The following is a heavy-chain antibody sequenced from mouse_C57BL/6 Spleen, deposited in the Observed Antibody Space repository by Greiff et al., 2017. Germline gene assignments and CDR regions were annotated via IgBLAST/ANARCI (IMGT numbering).Heavy chain of an antibody. D-gene: IGHD2-4*01. Sequence: EVQLQESGPVLVKPGASVKMSCKASGYTFTDYYMNWVKQSHGKSLEWIGVINPYNGGTSYNQKFKGKATLTVDKSSSTAYMELNSLTSEDSAVYYCAREGYDYDVGFGYWGQGTTLTVSS. CDR1: GYTFTDYY. V-gene: IGHV1-19*01. CDR3: AREGYDYDVGFGY. CDR2: INPYNGGT. J-gene: IGHJ2*01.